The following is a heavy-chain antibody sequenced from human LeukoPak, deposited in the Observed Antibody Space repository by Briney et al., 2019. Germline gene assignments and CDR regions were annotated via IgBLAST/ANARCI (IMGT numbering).Heavy chain of an antibody. V-gene: IGHV1-69*13. CDR3: ARDRGSSSWYRPPLFDY. CDR1: GGTFSTHG. CDR2: IIPISGIA. J-gene: IGHJ4*02. D-gene: IGHD6-13*01. Sequence: ASVKVSCKASGGTFSTHGINWVRQAPGQGLEWVGKIIPISGIATYAQKFQDRVMITADESTSTAYMELSSLRSEDTAVYYCARDRGSSSWYRPPLFDYWGQGTLVTVSS.